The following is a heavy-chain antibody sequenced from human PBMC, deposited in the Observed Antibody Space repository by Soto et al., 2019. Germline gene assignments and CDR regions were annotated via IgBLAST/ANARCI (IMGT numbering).Heavy chain of an antibody. Sequence: QVQLVQSGAEVKKPGSSVKVSCKASGGTFSSYAISWVRQAPGQGLEWMGGIIPIFGTANYAQKFQGRVTITADESTSTAYMELSSLRSEDTAVYYCGSARPRLYYYYYGMDVWGQGSTVTVSS. CDR2: IIPIFGTA. J-gene: IGHJ6*02. V-gene: IGHV1-69*01. CDR3: GSARPRLYYYYYGMDV. CDR1: GGTFSSYA. D-gene: IGHD6-6*01.